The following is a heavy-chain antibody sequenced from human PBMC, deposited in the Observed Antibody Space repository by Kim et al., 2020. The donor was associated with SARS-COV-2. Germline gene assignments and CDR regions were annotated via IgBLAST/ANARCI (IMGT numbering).Heavy chain of an antibody. V-gene: IGHV3-33*01. J-gene: IGHJ6*02. D-gene: IGHD5-12*01. CDR1: GFTFSSYG. CDR2: IWYDGSNK. CDR3: ARDQGYKTPYYYYGMDV. Sequence: GGSLRLSCAASGFTFSSYGMHWVRQAPGKGLEWVAVIWYDGSNKYYADSVKGRFTISRDNSKNTLYLQMNSLRAEDTAVYYCARDQGYKTPYYYYGMDVWGQGTTVTVSS.